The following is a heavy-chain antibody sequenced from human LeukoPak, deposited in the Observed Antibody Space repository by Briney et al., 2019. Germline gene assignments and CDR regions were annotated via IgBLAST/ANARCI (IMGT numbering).Heavy chain of an antibody. CDR3: ARQEYYDSSGYPALYNWFDP. D-gene: IGHD3-22*01. Sequence: SETLSLTCTVSGGSISSYYWSWIRQPPGKGLEWIGYIYYSGSTNYNPSLKSRVTISVDTSKNQFSLKLSSVTAADTAVYYCARQEYYDSSGYPALYNWFDPWGQGTLVTVSS. CDR1: GGSISSYY. V-gene: IGHV4-59*08. CDR2: IYYSGST. J-gene: IGHJ5*02.